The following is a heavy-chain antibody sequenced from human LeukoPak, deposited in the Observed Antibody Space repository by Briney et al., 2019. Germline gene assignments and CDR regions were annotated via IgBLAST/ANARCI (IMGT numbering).Heavy chain of an antibody. V-gene: IGHV5-51*01. Sequence: GGALQISFKGSGYSFTRYWIGWGRPVPGKGVEGMGIISPGDSDTRYSPSFQGQVTISADNSISPAYLQWSSLKASDTAMYYCARAVQLEDFDYWGQGTLVTVSS. CDR1: GYSFTRYW. CDR3: ARAVQLEDFDY. J-gene: IGHJ4*02. D-gene: IGHD1-1*01. CDR2: ISPGDSDT.